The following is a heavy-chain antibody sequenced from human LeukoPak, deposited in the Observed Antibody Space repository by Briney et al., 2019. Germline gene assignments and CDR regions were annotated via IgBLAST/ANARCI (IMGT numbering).Heavy chain of an antibody. V-gene: IGHV3-53*04. CDR2: IYSGGST. CDR1: GFTVSSNY. Sequence: QPGGSLRLSCAASGFTVSSNYMSWVRQAPGKGLEWVSVIYSGGSTYYADSVKGRFTISRHNSKNTLYLQMNSLRAEDTAVYYCAMRLDYYDSSGYDYWGQGTLVTVSS. CDR3: AMRLDYYDSSGYDY. J-gene: IGHJ4*02. D-gene: IGHD3-22*01.